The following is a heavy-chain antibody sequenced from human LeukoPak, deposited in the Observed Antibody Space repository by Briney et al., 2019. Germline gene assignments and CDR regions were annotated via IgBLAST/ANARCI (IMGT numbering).Heavy chain of an antibody. D-gene: IGHD4-17*01. CDR2: INTNTGNP. CDR3: ARDIFPTVTTHFDY. CDR1: GYTFTSYD. J-gene: IGHJ4*02. V-gene: IGHV7-4-1*01. Sequence: GASVKVSCKASGYTFTSYDINWVRQAPGQGLEWMGWINTNTGNPTYAQGFTGRFVFSLDTSVSTAYLQICSLKAEDTAVYYCARDIFPTVTTHFDYWGQGTLVTVSS.